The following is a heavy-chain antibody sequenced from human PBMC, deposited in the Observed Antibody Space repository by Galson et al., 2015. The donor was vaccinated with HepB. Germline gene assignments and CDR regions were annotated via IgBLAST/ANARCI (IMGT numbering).Heavy chain of an antibody. D-gene: IGHD3-22*01. CDR3: ARDGDYYDSSDAFDI. CDR1: GYTFTSYA. Sequence: SCKASGYTFTSYAMHWVRQAPGQRLEWMGWINAGNGNTKYSQKFQGRVTITRDTSASTAYMELSSLRSEDTAVYYCARDGDYYDSSDAFDIWGQGTMVTVSS. CDR2: INAGNGNT. J-gene: IGHJ3*02. V-gene: IGHV1-3*01.